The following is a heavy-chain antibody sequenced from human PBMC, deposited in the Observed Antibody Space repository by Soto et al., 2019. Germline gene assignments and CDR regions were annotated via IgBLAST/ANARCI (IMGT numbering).Heavy chain of an antibody. D-gene: IGHD3-22*01. J-gene: IGHJ4*01. CDR1: GYTFTSYS. Sequence: QVLLEQSGAEVKKPGASVKVSCNASGYTFTSYSIHWVRQAPGQGLEWMGIISPRDGSTNYAQKFMGRVFMTRDTSTSTVFMDLNGLRSDDTAVYYCAIGFCGSRCYYLEHWGQGTLVTVSS. CDR2: ISPRDGST. CDR3: AIGFCGSRCYYLEH. V-gene: IGHV1-46*01.